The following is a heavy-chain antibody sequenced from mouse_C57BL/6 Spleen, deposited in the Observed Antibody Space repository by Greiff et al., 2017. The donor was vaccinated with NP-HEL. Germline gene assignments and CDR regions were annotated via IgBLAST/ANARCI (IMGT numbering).Heavy chain of an antibody. CDR2: IYPSDSET. D-gene: IGHD1-1*01. CDR3: ARPFTTVVAKGYFDV. V-gene: IGHV1-61*01. CDR1: GYTFTSYW. Sequence: VQLQQSGAELVRPGSSVKLSCKASGYTFTSYWMDWVKQRPGQGLEWIGNIYPSDSETHYNQKFKDKATLTVDKSSSTAYMQLSSLTSEDSAVYYCARPFTTVVAKGYFDVWGTGTTVTVSS. J-gene: IGHJ1*03.